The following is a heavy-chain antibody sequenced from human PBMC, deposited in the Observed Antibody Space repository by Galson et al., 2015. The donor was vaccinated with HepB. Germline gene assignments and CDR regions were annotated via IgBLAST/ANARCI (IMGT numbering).Heavy chain of an antibody. J-gene: IGHJ6*02. CDR1: YW. CDR3: ARDIAAAGTGGMDV. V-gene: IGHV3-74*01. D-gene: IGHD6-13*01. Sequence: YWMHWVRQAPGKGLVWVTRINSDGSSTSYADSVRGRFTISRDNAKNTLYLQMNSLRAEDTAVYYCARDIAAAGTGGMDVWGQGTTVTVSS. CDR2: INSDGSST.